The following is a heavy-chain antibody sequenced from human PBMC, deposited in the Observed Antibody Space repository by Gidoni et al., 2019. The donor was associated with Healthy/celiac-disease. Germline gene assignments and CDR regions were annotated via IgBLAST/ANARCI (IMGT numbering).Heavy chain of an antibody. CDR2: ISGSGGST. CDR1: GFTFSSYA. D-gene: IGHD2-15*01. J-gene: IGHJ6*02. Sequence: EVQLLESGGGLVQPGGSLRLSCTASGFTFSSYAMSWVRQAPGKGLEWVSAISGSGGSTYYADSVKGRFTISRDNSKNTLYLQMNSLRAEDTAVYYCAKGYCSGGSCSYGMDVWGQGTTVTVSS. CDR3: AKGYCSGGSCSYGMDV. V-gene: IGHV3-23*01.